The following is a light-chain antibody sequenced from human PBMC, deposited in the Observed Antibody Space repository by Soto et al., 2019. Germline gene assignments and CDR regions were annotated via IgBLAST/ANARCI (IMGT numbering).Light chain of an antibody. V-gene: IGKV1-8*01. Sequence: AIRMTQSPSSFSASTGDRVTITCRASLGISRYLAWYQQKPGKAPKLLIYAASTLQSGVPSRFSGSGSGTDFTLTISCLQSEDCATYYCQQYDSDPLTFGGGTKVEIK. CDR3: QQYDSDPLT. CDR1: LGISRY. CDR2: AAS. J-gene: IGKJ4*01.